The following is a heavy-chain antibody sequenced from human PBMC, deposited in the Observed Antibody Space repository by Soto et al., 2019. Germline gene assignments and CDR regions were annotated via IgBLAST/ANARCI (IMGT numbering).Heavy chain of an antibody. CDR1: GGSISSGNYY. D-gene: IGHD1-1*01. V-gene: IGHV4-30-4*01. J-gene: IGHJ4*02. CDR2: ISYSGST. CDR3: AAMGTPATGLDAFDH. Sequence: QVQLQESGPGLVKPSQTLSLTCTVSGGSISSGNYYWSWIRQPPGKGLEWIGFISYSGSTYCSTSLKSRITISVDTSKSQYSLTLKCVTAADTSVYYCAAMGTPATGLDAFDHWGQGSLVTVSS.